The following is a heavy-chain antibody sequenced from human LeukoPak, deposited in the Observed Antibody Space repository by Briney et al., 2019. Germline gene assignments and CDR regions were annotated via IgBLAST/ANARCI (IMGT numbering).Heavy chain of an antibody. V-gene: IGHV3-53*01. D-gene: IGHD6-19*01. CDR2: IYSGGST. Sequence: GGSLRLSCAAPGFTFSSYAMSWVRQAPGKGLEWVSVIYSGGSTYYADSVKGRFTISRDNSKNTLYLQMNSLRAEDTAVYYCARDSSGWHGGPDYYYYGMDVWGQGTTVTVSS. J-gene: IGHJ6*02. CDR3: ARDSSGWHGGPDYYYYGMDV. CDR1: GFTFSSYA.